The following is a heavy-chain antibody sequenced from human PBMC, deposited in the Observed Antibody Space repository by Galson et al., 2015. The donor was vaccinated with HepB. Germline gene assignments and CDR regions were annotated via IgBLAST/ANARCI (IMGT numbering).Heavy chain of an antibody. Sequence: SVKVSCKASGYTFTNFHIHWVRQAPGQGLEWMGRINPNSGGADYAQKFQGRVSMTRDTSITTAYMELSRLTSDDTAVFYCASGPSDDVWGTGPYHFHYWGQGTLVTVSS. CDR3: ASGPSDDVWGTGPYHFHY. CDR1: GYTFTNFH. J-gene: IGHJ4*02. CDR2: INPNSGGA. V-gene: IGHV1-2*06. D-gene: IGHD3-16*01.